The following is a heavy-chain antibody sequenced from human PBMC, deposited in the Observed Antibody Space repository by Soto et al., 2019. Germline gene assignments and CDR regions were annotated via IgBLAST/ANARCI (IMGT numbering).Heavy chain of an antibody. V-gene: IGHV3-21*06. CDR2: ISSTTNYI. J-gene: IGHJ4*02. CDR1: GFTFTRYS. CDR3: ARETEDLTSNFDY. Sequence: EVQLVESGGGLVKPGGSLRLSCAASGFTFTRYSMNWVRQAPGKGLEWVSSISSTTNYIYYGDSMKGRFTISRDNAKNSLNPEMNSLSAEDTAVYYCARETEDLTSNFDYWGQGTLVTVSS.